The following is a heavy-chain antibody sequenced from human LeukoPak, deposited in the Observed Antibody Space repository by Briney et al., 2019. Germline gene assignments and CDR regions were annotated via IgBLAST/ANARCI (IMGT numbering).Heavy chain of an antibody. CDR2: VNPNGGGT. J-gene: IGHJ4*02. CDR3: ARLNSGNLRRILY. CDR1: GYMFTAYY. D-gene: IGHD4-23*01. V-gene: IGHV1-2*02. Sequence: ASMKVSCKASGYMFTAYYINWVRQSPGLGLEWLGWVNPNGGGTTYAQNFQGRVTMTSDTSTSTAYLELNGLRSDDTAVYFCARLNSGNLRRILYWGQGSLVTVSS.